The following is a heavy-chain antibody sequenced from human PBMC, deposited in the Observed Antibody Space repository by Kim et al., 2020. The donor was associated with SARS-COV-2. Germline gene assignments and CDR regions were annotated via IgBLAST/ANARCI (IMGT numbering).Heavy chain of an antibody. J-gene: IGHJ6*02. CDR3: ARDQSRKDPTADSPIDYYGMDV. CDR1: GFTFSRHG. Sequence: GGSLRLSCAASGFTFSRHGIHWVRRAPGKGLEWVAAIWYNGTSKYYTDSVKGRFVISRDNAKNTLYLQMNSLRAEDTAVYYCARDQSRKDPTADSPIDYYGMDVWGQGTTVTVSS. CDR2: IWYNGTSK. V-gene: IGHV3-33*01. D-gene: IGHD5-18*01.